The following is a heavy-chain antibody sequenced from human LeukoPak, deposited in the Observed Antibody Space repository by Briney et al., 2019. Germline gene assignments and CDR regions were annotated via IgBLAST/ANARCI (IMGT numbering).Heavy chain of an antibody. CDR1: GFTVRSNY. CDR2: ISGGGETT. D-gene: IGHD4-17*01. V-gene: IGHV3-23*01. J-gene: IGHJ4*02. Sequence: GGSLRLSCAASGFTVRSNYMNWVRQAPGKGLEWVSSISGGGETTYYADSAKGRFTISRDNSQNTLYLQMNSLRAEDTAVYYCARDYADYVGYFFFDYWGQGTLVTVSS. CDR3: ARDYADYVGYFFFDY.